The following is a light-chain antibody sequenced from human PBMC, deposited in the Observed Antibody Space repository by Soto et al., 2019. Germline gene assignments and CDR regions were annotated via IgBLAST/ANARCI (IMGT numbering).Light chain of an antibody. CDR2: GAS. CDR3: QQYNNWPPPIT. CDR1: QSVSTN. V-gene: IGKV3-15*01. J-gene: IGKJ5*01. Sequence: EIVMTQSPATLSVSPGARATLSCRASQSVSTNLAWYQQKPGQTPRLLIYGASIRATDIPARFSGSGSGTEFTLTISSLQSEDFAVYYCQQYNNWPPPITFGQGTRLEIK.